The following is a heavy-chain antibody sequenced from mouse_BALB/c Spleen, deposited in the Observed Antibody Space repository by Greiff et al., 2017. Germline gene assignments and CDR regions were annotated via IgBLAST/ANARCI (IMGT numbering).Heavy chain of an antibody. V-gene: IGHV1S81*02. J-gene: IGHJ2*01. D-gene: IGHD2-3*01. CDR2: INPSNGRT. CDR1: GYTFTSYW. Sequence: VQLQQPGAELVKPGASVKLSCKASGYTFTSYWMHWVKQRPGQGLEWIGEINPSNGRTNYNEKFKSKATLTVDKSSSTAYMQLSSLTSEDSAVYYCAGCDGYPYFDYWGQGTTLTVSS. CDR3: AGCDGYPYFDY.